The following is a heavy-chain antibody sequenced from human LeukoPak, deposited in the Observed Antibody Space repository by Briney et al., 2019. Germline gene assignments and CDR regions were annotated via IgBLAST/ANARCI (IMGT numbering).Heavy chain of an antibody. CDR2: YSGST. CDR1: GGSISSSSYY. D-gene: IGHD3-10*01. Sequence: APTLSLTCTVSGGSISSSSYYWAWIRQPPGKGLEYIGSYSGSTYYNPSLKSRVTISVDTSKKQFSLKLSSVTAADTAVYYCARSSYGAGSKPYWVDYWGQGTLVTVSS. J-gene: IGHJ4*02. V-gene: IGHV4-39*01. CDR3: ARSSYGAGSKPYWVDY.